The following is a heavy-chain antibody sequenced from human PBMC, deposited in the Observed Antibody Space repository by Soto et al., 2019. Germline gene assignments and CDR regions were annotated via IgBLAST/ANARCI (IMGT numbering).Heavy chain of an antibody. CDR2: IWYDGSNK. J-gene: IGHJ5*02. V-gene: IGHV3-33*01. Sequence: QVQLVESGGGVVQPGRSLRLSCAASGFTFSSYGMHWVRQAPGKGLEWVAVIWYDGSNKYYADSVKGRFTISRDNSKNTLYLQMNSLRAEDTAVYYCARGDGSGGSWFDTWGQGTLVTVSS. CDR1: GFTFSSYG. CDR3: ARGDGSGGSWFDT. D-gene: IGHD3-10*01.